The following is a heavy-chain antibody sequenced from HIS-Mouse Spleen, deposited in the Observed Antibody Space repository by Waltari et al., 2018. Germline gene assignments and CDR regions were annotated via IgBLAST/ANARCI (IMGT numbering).Heavy chain of an antibody. CDR3: AKEDGSGWGRLGY. CDR2: ISYDGSNK. J-gene: IGHJ4*02. Sequence: QVQLVESGGGVVQPGRSLSRCCPAPGFPFSSDGMHWVRQAPGKGLEWVAVISYDGSNKYYADSVKGRFTISRDNSKNTLYLQMNSLRAEDTAVYYCAKEDGSGWGRLGYWGQGTLVTVSS. V-gene: IGHV3-30*18. D-gene: IGHD6-19*01. CDR1: GFPFSSDG.